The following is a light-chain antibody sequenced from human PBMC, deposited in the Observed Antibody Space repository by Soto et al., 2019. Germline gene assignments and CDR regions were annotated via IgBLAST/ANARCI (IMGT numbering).Light chain of an antibody. CDR1: SSNIGSNT. CDR2: SNN. Sequence: QSVLTQPPSASGTPGPRVTISCSGSSSNIGSNTVNWYQQLPGTAPKLLIYSNNQRPSGVPDRFSGSKSGTSASLAISGLQSEDEADYYCAAWDDSLNVVFGGGTQLTVL. CDR3: AAWDDSLNVV. V-gene: IGLV1-44*01. J-gene: IGLJ2*01.